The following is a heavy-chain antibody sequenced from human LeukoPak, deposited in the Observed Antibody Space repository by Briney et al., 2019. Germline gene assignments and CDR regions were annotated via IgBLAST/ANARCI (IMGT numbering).Heavy chain of an antibody. J-gene: IGHJ4*02. V-gene: IGHV1-24*01. Sequence: ASVKVSCKVSGYTLTELSMHWVRQAPGKGLEWMGGFDPEDGETIYAQKFQGRVTMTEDTSTDTAYMELSSLRSEDTAVYYCASSITIFGVVIIPLGYWGQGTLVTVSS. CDR2: FDPEDGET. CDR1: GYTLTELS. D-gene: IGHD3-3*01. CDR3: ASSITIFGVVIIPLGY.